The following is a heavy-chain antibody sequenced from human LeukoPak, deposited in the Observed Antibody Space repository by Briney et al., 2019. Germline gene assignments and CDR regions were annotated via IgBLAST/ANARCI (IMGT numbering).Heavy chain of an antibody. J-gene: IGHJ4*02. CDR1: GFIFSDYY. CDR2: ISSSDNTI. Sequence: GGSLRLSCAASGFIFSDYYMSWIRQAPGKGLEWISYISSSDNTIFYADSVKGRFTISRDNAKNSLYLQMNSLRAEDTAFYYCARGQAYGGQFDYWGQGTLVTVSS. D-gene: IGHD4-23*01. V-gene: IGHV3-11*01. CDR3: ARGQAYGGQFDY.